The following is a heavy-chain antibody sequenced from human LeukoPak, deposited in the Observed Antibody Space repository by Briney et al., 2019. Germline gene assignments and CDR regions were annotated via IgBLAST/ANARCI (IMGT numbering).Heavy chain of an antibody. V-gene: IGHV3-43*01. CDR2: ISWDGISP. Sequence: GGSLRLSCAASGFTFDDYIMHWVRQAPGKGLEWVSLISWDGISPYYADSVKGRFTVSRDNSKNTLYLQMNSLRAEDTAVYYCARDCRSTSCYSGFDYWGQGTLVTVSS. CDR3: ARDCRSTSCYSGFDY. J-gene: IGHJ4*02. D-gene: IGHD2-2*01. CDR1: GFTFDDYI.